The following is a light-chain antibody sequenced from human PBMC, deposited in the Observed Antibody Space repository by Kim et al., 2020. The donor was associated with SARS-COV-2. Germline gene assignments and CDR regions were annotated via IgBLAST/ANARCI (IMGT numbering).Light chain of an antibody. V-gene: IGLV1-44*01. CDR3: ATWDDSLNGKWV. Sequence: QSVTIACSGSTSTIGGNTVSCYQQLPGTAPKLVIYSNKQRPSGVPDRFSGSKSRTSASLAISGLQSDDEADYYCATWDDSLNGKWVFGGGTQLTVL. CDR1: TSTIGGNT. CDR2: SNK. J-gene: IGLJ3*02.